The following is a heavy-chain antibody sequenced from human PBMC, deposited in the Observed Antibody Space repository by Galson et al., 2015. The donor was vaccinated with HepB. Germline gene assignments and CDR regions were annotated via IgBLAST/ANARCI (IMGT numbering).Heavy chain of an antibody. Sequence: SLRLSCAASGFTFGTYWMSWVRQAPGKGLEWVANIKPDGSEKNYVGSVKGRFTISRDNAKKSLHLQMNSLRAGDTAVYYCARHRRMSNHYDSSDYNFRGENGYWVQGTLVTVSS. V-gene: IGHV3-7*01. CDR1: GFTFGTYW. J-gene: IGHJ4*02. CDR2: IKPDGSEK. CDR3: ARHRRMSNHYDSSDYNFRGENGY. D-gene: IGHD3-22*01.